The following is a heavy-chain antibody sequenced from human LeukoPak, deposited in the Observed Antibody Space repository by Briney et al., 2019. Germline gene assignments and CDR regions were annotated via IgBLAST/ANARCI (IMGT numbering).Heavy chain of an antibody. V-gene: IGHV4-31*03. CDR1: GGSISSGGYY. J-gene: IGHJ3*02. CDR2: IYYSGST. D-gene: IGHD3-16*01. Sequence: SQTLSLTCTVSGGSISSGGYYWSWTRQHPGKGLEWIGYIYYSGSTYYNPSLKSRVTISVDTSKNQFSLKLSSVTAADTAVYYCAREYVYFSRPGGAFDIWGQGTMVTVSS. CDR3: AREYVYFSRPGGAFDI.